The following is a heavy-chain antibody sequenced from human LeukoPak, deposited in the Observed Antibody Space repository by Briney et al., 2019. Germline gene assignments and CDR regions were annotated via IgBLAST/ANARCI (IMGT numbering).Heavy chain of an antibody. J-gene: IGHJ6*02. CDR2: ISGSGGST. CDR1: GFTFSSYA. V-gene: IGHV3-23*01. D-gene: IGHD6-19*01. Sequence: QPGGSLRLSCAASGFTFSSYAMSWVRQAPGKGLEWVSAISGSGGSTYYADSVKGRLTISRDNSKNTLYLQMNSLRAEDTAVYYCAKPKAGPGQQYYYYGMDVWGQGTTVTVSS. CDR3: AKPKAGPGQQYYYYGMDV.